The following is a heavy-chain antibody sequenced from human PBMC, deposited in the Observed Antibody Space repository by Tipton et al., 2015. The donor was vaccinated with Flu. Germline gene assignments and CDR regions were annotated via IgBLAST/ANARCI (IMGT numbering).Heavy chain of an antibody. Sequence: RSLRLSCDASGFTFSNFGMHWVRQAPGKGLEWVAGISYDGTNKFYADSVRGRLSISRDNSKNTLFLHIDSLRGEDRARYHCARDSHPGFAIQFVFAHWGPGTLLAVSS. CDR2: ISYDGTNK. CDR1: GFTFSNFG. D-gene: IGHD3-10*01. CDR3: ARDSHPGFAIQFVFAH. J-gene: IGHJ4*02. V-gene: IGHV3-30*05.